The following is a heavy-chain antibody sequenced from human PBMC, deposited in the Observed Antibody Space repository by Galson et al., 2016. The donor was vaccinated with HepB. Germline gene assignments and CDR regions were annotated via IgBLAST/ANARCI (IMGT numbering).Heavy chain of an antibody. CDR3: AIFPPSATDFGVAYDAFHL. Sequence: SVKVSCKASGYTFTDYAFNWVRQAPGQVLEWVAWISLHHGNTNFAQKLQGRVTLTTDTSTNTAYMELRNLRSDDTAVYYCAIFPPSATDFGVAYDAFHLWGQGTMVTVSS. CDR1: GYTFTDYA. D-gene: IGHD3-3*01. V-gene: IGHV1-18*01. CDR2: ISLHHGNT. J-gene: IGHJ3*01.